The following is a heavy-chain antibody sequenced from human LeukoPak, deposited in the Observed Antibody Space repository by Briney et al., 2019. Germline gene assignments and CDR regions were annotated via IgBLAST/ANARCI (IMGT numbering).Heavy chain of an antibody. J-gene: IGHJ4*02. Sequence: SGTLSLTCTVSGASINNYYWSWIRQPPGKGLEWIGYISYSGSTNYNPSLKSRVTISIDTSTKQFFLRLSSVTAADTAVYYCARVPRSSGTYWLDPYYFDYWGQGTQVTVSS. CDR1: GASINNYY. D-gene: IGHD1-26*01. V-gene: IGHV4-59*01. CDR2: ISYSGST. CDR3: ARVPRSSGTYWLDPYYFDY.